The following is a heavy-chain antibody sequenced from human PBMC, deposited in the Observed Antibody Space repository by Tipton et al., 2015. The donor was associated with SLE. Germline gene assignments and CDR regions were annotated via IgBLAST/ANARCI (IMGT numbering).Heavy chain of an antibody. J-gene: IGHJ2*01. D-gene: IGHD6-6*01. V-gene: IGHV4-39*01. CDR2: IYYSGST. CDR3: APSIAARPRDWYFDL. Sequence: TLSLTCTVSGGSISSSSYYWGWIRQPPGKGLEWIGSIYYSGSTYYNPSLKSRVTISVATPKNQFSLKLSSVTAADTAVYYCAPSIAARPRDWYFDLWGRGPLVTVSS. CDR1: GGSISSSSYY.